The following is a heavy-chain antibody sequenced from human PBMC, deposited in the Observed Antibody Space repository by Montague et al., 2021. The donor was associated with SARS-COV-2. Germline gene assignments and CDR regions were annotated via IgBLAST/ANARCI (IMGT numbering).Heavy chain of an antibody. CDR3: ARGSYGPDAFDF. CDR2: IYYSGTT. CDR1: GGSISSSNYY. V-gene: IGHV4-39*01. Sequence: SETLSLTCTVSGGSISSSNYYWGWIRQPPGKGLEWIGSIYYSGTTYYNPSLQSRVTISVDTSKKQFSLKLSSVTAADTAVYYCARGSYGPDAFDFWGQGTKVTVSS. D-gene: IGHD5-18*01. J-gene: IGHJ3*01.